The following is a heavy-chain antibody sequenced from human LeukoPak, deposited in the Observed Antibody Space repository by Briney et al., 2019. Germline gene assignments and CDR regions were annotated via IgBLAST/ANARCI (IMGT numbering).Heavy chain of an antibody. D-gene: IGHD6-13*01. V-gene: IGHV3-7*01. CDR3: ARATQGYSSSF. CDR2: IKQDGSEK. CDR1: GFNFYSYW. Sequence: GGSLRLSCAGSGFNFYSYWMSWVRQAPGKGLEWVANIKQDGSEKHYVDSVKGRFTISRDNAKNSLYLQMSSLRAEDTAIYYCARATQGYSSSFWGQGTLVTVSS. J-gene: IGHJ4*02.